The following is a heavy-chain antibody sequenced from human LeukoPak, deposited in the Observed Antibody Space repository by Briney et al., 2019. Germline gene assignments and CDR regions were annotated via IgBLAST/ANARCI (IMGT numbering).Heavy chain of an antibody. Sequence: PGGSLRHSCAASGFTFSSYAMHWVRQAPGKGLEYVSAISSNGGSTYYANSVKGRFTISRDNSKNTLYLQMGSLRAEDMAVYYCARGQRGGDCPDYWGQGTLVTVSS. V-gene: IGHV3-64*01. CDR3: ARGQRGGDCPDY. CDR2: ISSNGGST. CDR1: GFTFSSYA. D-gene: IGHD2-21*02. J-gene: IGHJ4*02.